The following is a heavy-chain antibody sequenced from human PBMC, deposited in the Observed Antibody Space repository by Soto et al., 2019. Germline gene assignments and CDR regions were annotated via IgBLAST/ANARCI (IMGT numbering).Heavy chain of an antibody. J-gene: IGHJ3*02. Sequence: QVQLVQSGAEVKKPGASVKVSCKASGYTFTSYGISWVRQAPGQGLEWMGWISAYNGNTNYAQKLQGRVTMTTDTSTSTAYMELRSLRSEDTAVYYCARDLIVVVAKPDAFDIWGQGTMVTVSS. CDR1: GYTFTSYG. CDR3: ARDLIVVVAKPDAFDI. D-gene: IGHD3-22*01. CDR2: ISAYNGNT. V-gene: IGHV1-18*01.